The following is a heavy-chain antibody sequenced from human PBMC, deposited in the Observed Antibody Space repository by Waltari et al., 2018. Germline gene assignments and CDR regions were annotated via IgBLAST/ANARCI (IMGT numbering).Heavy chain of an antibody. J-gene: IGHJ2*01. V-gene: IGHV1-69*12. CDR1: GGTFSSYA. D-gene: IGHD1-26*01. Sequence: QVQLVQSGAAVKKPGSSVKVSCKASGGTFSSYATSWVRPAPGQGLEWMGGIIPIFGTANYAQKFQGRVTITADESTSTAYMELSSLRSEDTAVYYCARSPYSGSYYRYFDLWGRGTLVTVSS. CDR2: IIPIFGTA. CDR3: ARSPYSGSYYRYFDL.